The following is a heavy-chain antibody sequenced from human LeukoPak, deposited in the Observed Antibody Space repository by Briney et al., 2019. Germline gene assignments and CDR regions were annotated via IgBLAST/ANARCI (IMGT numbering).Heavy chain of an antibody. D-gene: IGHD3-22*01. CDR2: ISSSSTI. CDR3: ARDRSGYYYDAFDI. J-gene: IGHJ3*02. CDR1: GFTFSSYS. V-gene: IGHV3-48*01. Sequence: GGSLRLSCAASGFTFSSYSMNWVRQAPGKGLEWVSYISSSSTIYYADSVKGRFTISRDNAKNSLYLQMNSLRAEDTAVYYCARDRSGYYYDAFDIWGQGTMVTVSS.